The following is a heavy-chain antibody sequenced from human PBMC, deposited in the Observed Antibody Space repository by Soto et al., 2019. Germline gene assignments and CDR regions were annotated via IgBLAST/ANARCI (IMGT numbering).Heavy chain of an antibody. V-gene: IGHV3-21*01. CDR3: ARISNIVVVPAAILLGAFDI. CDR2: ISSSSSYI. CDR1: GFAFSSDS. D-gene: IGHD2-2*01. Sequence: GGSLRLSCAASGFAFSSDSMNWVRQAPGKGLEWVSSISSSSSYIYYADSVKGRFTISRDNAKNSLYLQMNSLRAEDTAVYYCARISNIVVVPAAILLGAFDICGQGTMVTVSS. J-gene: IGHJ3*02.